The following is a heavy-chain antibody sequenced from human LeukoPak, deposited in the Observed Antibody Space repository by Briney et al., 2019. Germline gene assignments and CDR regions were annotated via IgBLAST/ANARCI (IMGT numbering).Heavy chain of an antibody. CDR2: IYYSGST. CDR3: ARDGGRVRGVYNWFDP. Sequence: SETLSLTCTVSGGSISSSSYYWSWIRQPPGKGLEWIGYIYYSGSTNYNPSLKSRVTISVDTSKNQFSLKLSSVTAADTAVYYCARDGGRVRGVYNWFDPWGQGTLVTVSS. J-gene: IGHJ5*02. V-gene: IGHV4-61*01. CDR1: GGSISSSSYY. D-gene: IGHD3-10*01.